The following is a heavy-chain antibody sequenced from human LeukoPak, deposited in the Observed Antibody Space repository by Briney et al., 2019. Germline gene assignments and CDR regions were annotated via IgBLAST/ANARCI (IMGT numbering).Heavy chain of an antibody. CDR2: INPNSGGT. J-gene: IGHJ4*02. D-gene: IGHD3-9*01. V-gene: IGHV1-2*02. CDR1: GYTFTGYY. CDR3: ARSIRYFDWLLPH. Sequence: ASVKVSCKASGYTFTGYYMHWVRQAPGQGLEWTGWINPNSGGTNYAQKFQGRVTMTRDTSISTAYMELSRLRSDDTAVYYCARSIRYFDWLLPHWGQGTLVTVSS.